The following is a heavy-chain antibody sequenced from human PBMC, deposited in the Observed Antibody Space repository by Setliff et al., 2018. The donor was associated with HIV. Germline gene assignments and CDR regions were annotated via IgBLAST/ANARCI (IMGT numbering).Heavy chain of an antibody. CDR1: GFTFSSYS. CDR2: ISSSSSTI. D-gene: IGHD3-3*01. V-gene: IGHV3-48*01. Sequence: GSLRLSCAASGFTFSSYSMNWVRQAPGKGLEWVSYISSSSSTIYYADSVKGRFTISRDNAKNSLYLQMNSLRAEDTAVYCCARDCLPASKNYNFWSGYYYHWSDPWGQGTLVTVSS. CDR3: ARDCLPASKNYNFWSGYYYHWSDP. J-gene: IGHJ5*02.